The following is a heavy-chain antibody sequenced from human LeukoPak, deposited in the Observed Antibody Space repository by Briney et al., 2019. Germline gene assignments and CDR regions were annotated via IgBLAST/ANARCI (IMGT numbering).Heavy chain of an antibody. J-gene: IGHJ5*01. CDR1: GFALNAYS. V-gene: IGHV3-21*01. D-gene: IGHD6-19*01. CDR2: ISSTSAYI. Sequence: GGSLRLSCAASGFALNAYSSTWVRQAPGKGLEWVSSISSTSAYIHYAESVKGRFTISRDNIDNVVYLQMNSLRVEDTAVYFCARVAVAGPTGWFDSWGQGNLVTVSS. CDR3: ARVAVAGPTGWFDS.